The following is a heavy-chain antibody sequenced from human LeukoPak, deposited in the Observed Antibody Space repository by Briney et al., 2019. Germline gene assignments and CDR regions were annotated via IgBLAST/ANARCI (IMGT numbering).Heavy chain of an antibody. Sequence: GGSLRLSCAASGFTFSNYAMNWVRQAPGRGLERVSAINPRGGSTYYADSVKGRFTISRDNSKNTLYLQMNRLRAEDTALYFCAKAVSHSYFDFWGQGALVTVSA. CDR3: AKAVSHSYFDF. V-gene: IGHV3-23*01. CDR2: INPRGGST. CDR1: GFTFSNYA. J-gene: IGHJ4*02. D-gene: IGHD6-19*01.